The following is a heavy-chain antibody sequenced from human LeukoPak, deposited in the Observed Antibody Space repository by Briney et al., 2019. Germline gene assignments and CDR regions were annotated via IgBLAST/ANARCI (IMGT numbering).Heavy chain of an antibody. Sequence: GGSLRLSCAASGFTFSSYAMHWVRQAPGKGLEWVAVISYDGRNKYYTDSVKGRFPISRDNSKNTLYLQMNSLRAEDTVVYYCARNFNHFDYWGQGTLVTVSS. D-gene: IGHD1-14*01. CDR3: ARNFNHFDY. J-gene: IGHJ4*02. CDR1: GFTFSSYA. V-gene: IGHV3-30*04. CDR2: ISYDGRNK.